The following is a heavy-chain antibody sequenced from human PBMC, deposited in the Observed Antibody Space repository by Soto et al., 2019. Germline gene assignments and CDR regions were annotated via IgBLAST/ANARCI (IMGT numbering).Heavy chain of an antibody. Sequence: SETLSLTCTVSGGSISGYYWSWIRQPPGKGLEWIGYIYYSGSTNYNPSLKSRVTISVDTSKNQFSLKLSSVTAADTAVYYCARLSYSGSGSYYYYYYGMDVWGQGTTVTVSS. J-gene: IGHJ6*02. CDR1: GGSISGYY. CDR2: IYYSGST. D-gene: IGHD3-10*01. CDR3: ARLSYSGSGSYYYYYYGMDV. V-gene: IGHV4-59*01.